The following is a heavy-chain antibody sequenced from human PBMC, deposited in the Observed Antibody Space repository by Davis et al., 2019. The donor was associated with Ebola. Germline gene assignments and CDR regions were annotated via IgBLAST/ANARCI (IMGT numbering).Heavy chain of an antibody. CDR2: ISGSGGST. CDR1: GFTFSSYA. CDR3: AKGSSSWYWDGWFDP. J-gene: IGHJ5*01. V-gene: IGHV3-23*01. Sequence: GESLKISCVASGFTFSSYAMNWVRQAPGKGLEWVSGISGSGGSTDYADSVRGRFTISRDKSKNTLYLQMNSLRAEDTAVYYCAKGSSSWYWDGWFDPWGQGTTVTVSS. D-gene: IGHD6-13*01.